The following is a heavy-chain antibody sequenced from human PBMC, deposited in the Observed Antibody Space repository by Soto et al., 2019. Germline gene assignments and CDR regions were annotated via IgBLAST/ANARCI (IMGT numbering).Heavy chain of an antibody. CDR3: ARDTMRASAAASLDY. Sequence: PGGSLRLSCEASGFTFSRFAMSWVRQAPGKGLEWVSTFSGPGGGTYYADSVKGRFTISRDNFKSSLYLQMSSLRAEDTAVYYCARDTMRASAAASLDYWGQGTQVTVSS. CDR2: FSGPGGGT. CDR1: GFTFSRFA. D-gene: IGHD6-13*01. V-gene: IGHV3-23*01. J-gene: IGHJ4*02.